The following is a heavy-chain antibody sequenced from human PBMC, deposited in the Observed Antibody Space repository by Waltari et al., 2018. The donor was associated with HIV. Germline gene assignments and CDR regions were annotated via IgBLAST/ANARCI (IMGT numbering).Heavy chain of an antibody. D-gene: IGHD1-26*01. J-gene: IGHJ6*02. CDR1: GFTFSSYG. CDR2: ISHDGSNK. CDR3: AKDRLGSYYRADSYHTMAV. V-gene: IGHV3-30*18. Sequence: VQLLESGGGLVQPGGSLRLSCAASGFTFSSYGMPWVRQAPGKGLDGLAVISHDGSNKYYVDSVKGRFTISRDSSRTTLYLRMSSLRAEDTAVYYCAKDRLGSYYRADSYHTMAVWGQGTTVIVSS.